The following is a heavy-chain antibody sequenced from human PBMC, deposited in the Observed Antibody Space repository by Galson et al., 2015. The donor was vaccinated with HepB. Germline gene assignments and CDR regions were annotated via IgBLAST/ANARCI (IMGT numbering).Heavy chain of an antibody. CDR1: GGTFSSYA. CDR3: ARNSITMVRGVIIPSDDYYYYYMDV. CDR2: IIPIFGTA. Sequence: SVKVSCKASGGTFSSYAISWVRQAPGQGLEWMGGIIPIFGTANYAQKFQGRVTITADESTSTAYMELSSLRSEDTAVYYCARNSITMVRGVIIPSDDYYYYYMDVWGKGTTVTVSS. V-gene: IGHV1-69*13. D-gene: IGHD3-10*01. J-gene: IGHJ6*03.